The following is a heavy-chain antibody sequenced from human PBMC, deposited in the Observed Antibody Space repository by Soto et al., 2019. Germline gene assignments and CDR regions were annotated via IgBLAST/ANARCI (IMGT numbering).Heavy chain of an antibody. D-gene: IGHD2-15*01. J-gene: IGHJ4*02. V-gene: IGHV4-39*07. CDR1: GVSISSSSDY. CDR2: IDCSGST. CDR3: AREYGGTAGTFDY. Sequence: PSETLSLTCTVSGVSISSSSDYWGWIRHPPVKGLEWIGSIDCSGSTYDNPSLNGGVTISVDTSKNQFSLKLSSVTAADKAVYYCAREYGGTAGTFDYWGQGTLVTVSS.